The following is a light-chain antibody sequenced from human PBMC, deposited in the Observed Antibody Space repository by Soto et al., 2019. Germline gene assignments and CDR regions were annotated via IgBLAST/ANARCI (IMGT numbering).Light chain of an antibody. V-gene: IGKV3-15*01. CDR3: QQCGSSFLGVS. CDR2: DIS. Sequence: VMTQSPATLSVSPGERATLSCRAGQNIGSHLAWYLHRPGQPPRLIMYDISTRATGVPGRFVGSGSGTDFTLTISSLQTEDFALYYCQQCGSSFLGVSFGGGTRVEIK. J-gene: IGKJ4*01. CDR1: QNIGSH.